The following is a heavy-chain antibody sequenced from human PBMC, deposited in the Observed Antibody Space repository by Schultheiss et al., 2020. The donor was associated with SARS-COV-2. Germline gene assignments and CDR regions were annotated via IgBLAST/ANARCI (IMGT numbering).Heavy chain of an antibody. CDR1: GFTFSSYG. J-gene: IGHJ6*02. V-gene: IGHV3-73*01. Sequence: GGSLRLSCAASGFTFSSYGMHWVRQASGKGLEWVGRIRSKANSYATAYAASVKGRFTISRDDSKNTAYLQMNSLKTEDTAVYYCTRVAAAGNYYYYGMDVWGQGTTVTVSS. CDR3: TRVAAAGNYYYYGMDV. CDR2: IRSKANSYAT. D-gene: IGHD6-13*01.